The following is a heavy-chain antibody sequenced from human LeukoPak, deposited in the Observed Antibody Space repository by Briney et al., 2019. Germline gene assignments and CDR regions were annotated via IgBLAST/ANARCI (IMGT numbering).Heavy chain of an antibody. CDR2: IYYSGST. D-gene: IGHD3-10*01. CDR3: ARGVRGVKLITTQRSGGNFDY. CDR1: GGSISSYY. Sequence: KPSETLSLTCTVSGGSISSYYWSWIRQPPGKGLEWIGYIYYSGSTYYNPSLKSRVTISVDTSKNQFSLKLSSVTAADTAVYYCARGVRGVKLITTQRSGGNFDYWGQGTLVTVSS. J-gene: IGHJ4*02. V-gene: IGHV4-59*08.